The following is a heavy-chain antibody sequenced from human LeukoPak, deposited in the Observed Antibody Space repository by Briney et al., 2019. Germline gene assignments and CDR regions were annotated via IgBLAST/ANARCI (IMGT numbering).Heavy chain of an antibody. CDR1: GGSITAYF. D-gene: IGHD1-26*01. CDR2: TYHSGNT. J-gene: IGHJ5*02. Sequence: SETLSLTCTVSGGSITAYFWSWIRPPPGKGLEWMGYTYHSGNTDYNPSLKSRVTISADTSKNQLSLNLSSVAAADTAVYYCARHRGGRFSESDCDHWGEGALVTVSS. V-gene: IGHV4-59*08. CDR3: ARHRGGRFSESDCDH.